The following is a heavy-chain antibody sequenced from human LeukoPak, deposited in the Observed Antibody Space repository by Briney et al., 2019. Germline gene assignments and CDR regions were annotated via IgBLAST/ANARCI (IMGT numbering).Heavy chain of an antibody. Sequence: PSETLSLTCTVSGGSISSRSYYWGWIRQPPGKGLEWIGNIYYSGSSYYNPSLKSRVTISVDTSKNQLSLKLTSVTAADTAVYYCARARAWFGELLVFNYWGQGTLVTVSS. J-gene: IGHJ4*02. CDR2: IYYSGSS. CDR3: ARARAWFGELLVFNY. D-gene: IGHD3-10*01. CDR1: GGSISSRSYY. V-gene: IGHV4-39*07.